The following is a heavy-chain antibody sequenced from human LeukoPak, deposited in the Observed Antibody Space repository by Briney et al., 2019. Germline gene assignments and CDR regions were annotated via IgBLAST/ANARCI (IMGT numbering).Heavy chain of an antibody. J-gene: IGHJ4*02. CDR3: ARSPGGGSYHSN. D-gene: IGHD1-26*01. CDR1: GGTFSSYA. Sequence: SVKVSCKASGGTFSSYAISWVRQAPGQGLEWMGGIIPIFGTANYAQKFQGRVTITADESTSTAYMELSSLRSEDTAVYYCARSPGGGSYHSNWGQGTLVTVSS. CDR2: IIPIFGTA. V-gene: IGHV1-69*13.